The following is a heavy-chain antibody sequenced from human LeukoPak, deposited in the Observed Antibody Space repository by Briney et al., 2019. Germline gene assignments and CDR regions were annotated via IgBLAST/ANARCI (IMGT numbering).Heavy chain of an antibody. J-gene: IGHJ3*02. CDR3: ARYPGIAVAAVAMHAFDI. Sequence: SETLSLTCTVSGGSISRSGYCWGWIRQPPGKGLEWIGEINHSGSTNYNPSLKSRVTISVDTSKNQFSLKLSSVTAADTAVYYCARYPGIAVAAVAMHAFDIWGQGTMVTVSS. D-gene: IGHD6-19*01. CDR1: GGSISRSGYC. CDR2: INHSGST. V-gene: IGHV4-39*07.